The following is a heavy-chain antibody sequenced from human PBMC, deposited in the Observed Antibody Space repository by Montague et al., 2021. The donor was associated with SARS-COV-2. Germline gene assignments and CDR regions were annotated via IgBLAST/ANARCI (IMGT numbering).Heavy chain of an antibody. D-gene: IGHD2-2*01. V-gene: IGHV4-34*01. J-gene: IGHJ6*03. CDR2: INHSGST. CDR1: GGSFSGYY. Sequence: SETLSLTCAVSGGSFSGYYWSWIRQPPGKGMEWIGEINHSGSTXXXPSXXXRGTISVDTSKNQFSLKLSSVTAADTAVYYCARGHIVVVPAAIGLLRQLYYYYYIDVWGKGTTVTVSS. CDR3: ARGHIVVVPAAIGLLRQLYYYYYIDV.